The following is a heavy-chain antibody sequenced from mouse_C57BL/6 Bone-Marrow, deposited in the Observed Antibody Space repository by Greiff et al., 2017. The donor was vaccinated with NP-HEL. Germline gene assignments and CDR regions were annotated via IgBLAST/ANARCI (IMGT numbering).Heavy chain of an antibody. J-gene: IGHJ3*01. CDR2: INPNNGGT. Sequence: VQLQQSGPELVKPGASVKIPCKASGYTFTDYNMDWVKQSHGKSLEWIGDINPNNGGTIYNQKFKGKATLTVDKSSSTAYMELRSLTSEDTAVYYCARDSSGYSYWGQGTLVTVSA. CDR3: ARDSSGYSY. D-gene: IGHD3-2*02. CDR1: GYTFTDYN. V-gene: IGHV1-18*01.